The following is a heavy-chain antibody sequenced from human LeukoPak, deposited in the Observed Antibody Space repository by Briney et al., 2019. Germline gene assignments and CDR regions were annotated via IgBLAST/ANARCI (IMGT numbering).Heavy chain of an antibody. J-gene: IGHJ4*02. CDR2: IKQDGSEK. Sequence: GGSLRLSCAASGFTFSSYWMSWVRQAPGKGLEWVANIKQDGSEKYYVDSVKGRFTISRDNAKNSLYLQMNSLRAEDTAVYYCSRREGYCSSTSCHSLDYWGQGTLVTVSS. CDR3: SRREGYCSSTSCHSLDY. CDR1: GFTFSSYW. V-gene: IGHV3-7*01. D-gene: IGHD2-2*01.